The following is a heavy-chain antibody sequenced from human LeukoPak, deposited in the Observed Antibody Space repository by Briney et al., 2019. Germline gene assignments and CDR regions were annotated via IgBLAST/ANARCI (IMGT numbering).Heavy chain of an antibody. CDR3: AKDVNGSPYYYYYMDV. CDR2: LGAYAART. D-gene: IGHD1-26*01. Sequence: GGSLRLSCVASGFDFSSYAMTWVRQAPGRGLEWVSTLGAYAARTYYADSVKGRFTTSRDNSKNTLYLQMNSLRAEDTAVYYCAKDVNGSPYYYYYMDVWGKGTTVTVSS. J-gene: IGHJ6*03. V-gene: IGHV3-23*01. CDR1: GFDFSSYA.